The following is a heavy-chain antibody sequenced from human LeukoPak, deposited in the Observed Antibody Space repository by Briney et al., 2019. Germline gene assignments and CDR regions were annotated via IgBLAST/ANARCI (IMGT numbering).Heavy chain of an antibody. J-gene: IGHJ4*02. D-gene: IGHD3-22*01. Sequence: PGGSLRLSCAASGFTFNTYSMNWVRQAPGKGLEWVSYISSSSHYIKYADSVRGRFTISRDNAKNSLHPQMSSLRVEDTAVYYCARVRTPSGYSPIAYWGQGTLVTVSS. CDR3: ARVRTPSGYSPIAY. V-gene: IGHV3-21*01. CDR2: ISSSSHYI. CDR1: GFTFNTYS.